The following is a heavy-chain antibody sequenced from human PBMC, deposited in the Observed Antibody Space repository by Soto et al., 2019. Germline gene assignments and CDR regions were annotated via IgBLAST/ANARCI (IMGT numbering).Heavy chain of an antibody. D-gene: IGHD3-9*01. V-gene: IGHV3-23*01. CDR2: ISGTHSRT. CDR3: ATSFRYFDN. CDR1: GFTPTTTP. Sequence: PGGSLRLSCAVSGFTPTTTPLSWVRQPPGKGLEWVTTISGTHSRTYYVDSVKGRFFISRDNSKNTVTLQMNNLTVEDTAVYYCATSFRYFDNWGQGTLVTGSS. J-gene: IGHJ4*02.